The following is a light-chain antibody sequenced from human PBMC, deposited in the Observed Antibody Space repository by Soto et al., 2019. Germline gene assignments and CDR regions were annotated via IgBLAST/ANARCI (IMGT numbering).Light chain of an antibody. CDR2: GAS. CDR1: QSVSNNY. CDR3: QQYNNDWA. Sequence: EIVLTQSPGTLSLSPGERATLSCRASQSVSNNYLAWYQQKPGQAPRLLIYGASNRATGIPDRFSGSGSGTDFTLTISRLEPEDFATYYCQQYNNDWAFGQGTKVDIK. J-gene: IGKJ1*01. V-gene: IGKV3-20*01.